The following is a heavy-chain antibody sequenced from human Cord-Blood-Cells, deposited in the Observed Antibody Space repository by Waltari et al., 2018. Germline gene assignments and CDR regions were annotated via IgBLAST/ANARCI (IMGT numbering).Heavy chain of an antibody. CDR2: MNPNGGNT. CDR3: ARRLLGYCTGGVCYNWFDP. J-gene: IGHJ5*02. D-gene: IGHD2-8*02. V-gene: IGHV1-8*01. CDR1: GYTFTSYD. Sequence: QVQLVQSGAEVKKPGASVKVSCKASGYTFTSYDINWVRQATGQGLEWMGWMNPNGGNTGYAQKFQGRVTMTRNTSISTAYMELSSLRSEDTAVYYCARRLLGYCTGGVCYNWFDPWGQGTLVTVSS.